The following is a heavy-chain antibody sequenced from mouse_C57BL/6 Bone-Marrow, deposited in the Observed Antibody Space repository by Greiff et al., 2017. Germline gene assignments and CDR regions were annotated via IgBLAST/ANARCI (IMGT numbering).Heavy chain of an antibody. Sequence: VQLQQSGPELVKPGDSVKISCKASGYSFTGYFMNWVMQSHGKSLEWIGRINPYNGDTFYNQKFKGKATLTVDKSSSTAHMELRSLTSEDSAVXYCARAIYYYGSSFYFDYWGQGTTLTVSS. V-gene: IGHV1-20*01. J-gene: IGHJ2*01. D-gene: IGHD1-1*01. CDR1: GYSFTGYF. CDR2: INPYNGDT. CDR3: ARAIYYYGSSFYFDY.